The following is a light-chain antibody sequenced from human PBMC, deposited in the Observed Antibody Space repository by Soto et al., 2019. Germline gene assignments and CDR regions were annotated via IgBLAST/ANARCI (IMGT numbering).Light chain of an antibody. Sequence: IVLTQSPGTLSFSPLERATLSCRASQSVSSSYLAWYQQKPGQAPRLLIYGASSRATGIPDRFSGSGSGTDFTLTISRLEPEDFAVYYCQQYGSSPRTFGQGTKVDIK. CDR1: QSVSSSY. V-gene: IGKV3-20*01. CDR2: GAS. CDR3: QQYGSSPRT. J-gene: IGKJ1*01.